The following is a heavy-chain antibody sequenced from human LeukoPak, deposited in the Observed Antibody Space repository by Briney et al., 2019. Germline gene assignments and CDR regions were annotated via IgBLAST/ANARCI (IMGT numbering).Heavy chain of an antibody. Sequence: TLSLTCTVSGGSISSYYWSWIRQPPGKALEWLALIYWDDDERYSPSLKSRLTITKDTSKNQVVLTMTNMDPVDTATYCCAHRHPTTMAGSHWFDPWGQGTLVTVSS. CDR3: AHRHPTTMAGSHWFDP. CDR2: IYWDDDE. CDR1: GGSISSYYW. V-gene: IGHV2-5*08. D-gene: IGHD6-19*01. J-gene: IGHJ5*02.